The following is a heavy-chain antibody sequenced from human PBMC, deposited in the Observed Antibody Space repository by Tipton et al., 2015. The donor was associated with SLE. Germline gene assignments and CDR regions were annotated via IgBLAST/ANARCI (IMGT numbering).Heavy chain of an antibody. CDR1: GFTFSDYY. CDR3: ARGEWLGDY. CDR2: ISSSGNT. V-gene: IGHV3-11*05. J-gene: IGHJ4*02. Sequence: SLRLSCAASGFTFSDYYMSWIRQAPGKGLEWVSYISSSGNTNYAPKLQGRVTMTTDTSTNTAYMELRSLRSDDTAVYYCARGEWLGDYWGQGTLVTVSS. D-gene: IGHD5-12*01.